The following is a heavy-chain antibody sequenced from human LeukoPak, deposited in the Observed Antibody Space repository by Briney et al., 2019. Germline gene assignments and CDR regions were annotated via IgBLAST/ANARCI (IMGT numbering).Heavy chain of an antibody. Sequence: GGSLRLSCAASGFTFSSYAMSWVRQAPGKGLEWVAVISGSGAATAYADSVKGRFTISRDNSKNTLYLQFNSLRAEDTAIYFCAKEYSGSLKYFVYWGLGTLVTVSS. CDR3: AKEYSGSLKYFVY. V-gene: IGHV3-23*01. CDR2: ISGSGAAT. D-gene: IGHD6-13*01. CDR1: GFTFSSYA. J-gene: IGHJ4*01.